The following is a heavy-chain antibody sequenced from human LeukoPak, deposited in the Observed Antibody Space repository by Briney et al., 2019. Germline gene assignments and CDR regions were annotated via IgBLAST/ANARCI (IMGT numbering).Heavy chain of an antibody. CDR3: AIPPIPQYYYDCSGYYGY. CDR1: GYTFTGYY. J-gene: IGHJ4*02. Sequence: GASVKVSCKASGYTFTGYYMHWVRQAPGQGLEWMGWINPNSGGTNYAQKFQGRVTMTRDTSISTAYMELSRLRSDDTAVYYCAIPPIPQYYYDCSGYYGYWGQGTLVTVSS. CDR2: INPNSGGT. D-gene: IGHD3-22*01. V-gene: IGHV1-2*02.